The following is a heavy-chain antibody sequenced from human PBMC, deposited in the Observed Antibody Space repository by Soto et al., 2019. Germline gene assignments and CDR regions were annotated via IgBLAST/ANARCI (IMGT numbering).Heavy chain of an antibody. J-gene: IGHJ4*02. D-gene: IGHD2-15*01. CDR2: IYSARST. Sequence: EVQLVESGGGLVQPGGSLRLSCAASGFTVSSNYMSWVRQAPGKGLEWVSSIYSARSTYYADSVKGRFTTFRDNSQNTMDLQMNSLRVEDTAVYYCARDRCSGGRCYEIDYWGQGTLVIVSS. CDR1: GFTVSSNY. V-gene: IGHV3-66*01. CDR3: ARDRCSGGRCYEIDY.